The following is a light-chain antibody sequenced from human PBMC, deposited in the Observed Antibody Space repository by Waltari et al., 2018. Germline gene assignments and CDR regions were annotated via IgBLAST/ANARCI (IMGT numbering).Light chain of an antibody. Sequence: QSALTQPASVSASPGQSITISCTGTASDIGNHNFVPWYRQHPGKAPQLVIYDVRRRPSDISPRFSGSKSGTTASLTIFGLQPEDEADYYCNSYTTKGTLVVFGGGTKLTVL. CDR2: DVR. CDR3: NSYTTKGTLVV. CDR1: ASDIGNHNF. J-gene: IGLJ3*02. V-gene: IGLV2-14*03.